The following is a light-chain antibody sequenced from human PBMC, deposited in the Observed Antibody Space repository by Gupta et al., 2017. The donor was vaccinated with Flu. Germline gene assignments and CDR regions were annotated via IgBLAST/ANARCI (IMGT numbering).Light chain of an antibody. CDR3: CSYLKSASYV. CDR2: DVS. CDR1: NSDVGGYDY. Sequence: QSALAQPRSVSGTVGPSVTISCSGPNSDVGGYDYVSWYQQSPGKAPKVIIYDVSKRPSGVPDRFSGSKSGTTASLTISGLQPDDEGDYYCCSYLKSASYVFGTGTKV. V-gene: IGLV2-11*01. J-gene: IGLJ1*01.